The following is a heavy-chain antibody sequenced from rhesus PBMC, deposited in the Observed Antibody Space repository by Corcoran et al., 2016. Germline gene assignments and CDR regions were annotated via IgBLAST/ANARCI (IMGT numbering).Heavy chain of an antibody. Sequence: EVQLVQSGAEVKKPGASGKISCKASGYTFTDQYRNWVPKATGKGLEWMGRVDHEYGEAYYAQKFHDRVTITADMSTDTASMELSSLRSEDTAVYYCATASFDYWGQGVLVTVSS. CDR3: ATASFDY. CDR2: VDHEYGEA. V-gene: IGHV1-111*02. CDR1: GYTFTDQY. J-gene: IGHJ4*01.